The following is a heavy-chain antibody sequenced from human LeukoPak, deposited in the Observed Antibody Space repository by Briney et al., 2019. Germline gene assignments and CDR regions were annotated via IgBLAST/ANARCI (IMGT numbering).Heavy chain of an antibody. D-gene: IGHD3-22*01. J-gene: IGHJ4*02. V-gene: IGHV3-20*04. CDR1: GFTFDDYG. Sequence: GGSLRLXCAASGFTFDDYGMSWVRQAPGKGLEWVSGINWNGGSTGYADSVKGRFTISRVNAKNSLYLQMNSLRAEDTALYYCARVPGYYDSSGYYGDYWGQGTLVTVSS. CDR3: ARVPGYYDSSGYYGDY. CDR2: INWNGGST.